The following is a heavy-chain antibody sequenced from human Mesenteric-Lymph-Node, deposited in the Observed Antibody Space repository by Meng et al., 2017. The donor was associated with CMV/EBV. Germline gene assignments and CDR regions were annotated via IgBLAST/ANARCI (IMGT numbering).Heavy chain of an antibody. Sequence: ASVKVSCKASGYTYTTYGITWVRQAPGQGLEWLGWMRASNGNAEYAQKLQGRVTMTTDTSTTTAYMELRSLRSDDSAVYYCARNGTNWIDYWGQGTLVTVSS. D-gene: IGHD1-20*01. J-gene: IGHJ4*02. CDR1: GYTYTTYG. CDR3: ARNGTNWIDY. CDR2: MRASNGNA. V-gene: IGHV1-18*01.